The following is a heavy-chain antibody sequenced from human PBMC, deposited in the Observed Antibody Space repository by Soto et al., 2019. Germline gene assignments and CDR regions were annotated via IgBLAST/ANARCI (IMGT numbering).Heavy chain of an antibody. D-gene: IGHD3-10*01. CDR3: ARLTMVRGVMVNYYYYGMDV. V-gene: IGHV1-69*01. CDR1: GGTFSSYA. CDR2: IIPIFGTA. J-gene: IGHJ6*02. Sequence: QVQLVQSGAEVKKPGSSVKVSCKASGGTFSSYAISWVRQAPGQGLEWMGGIIPIFGTANYAQKFQGRVTITADESTSTAYMELSSLRSEDTAVYYCARLTMVRGVMVNYYYYGMDVWGQGTTVTVSS.